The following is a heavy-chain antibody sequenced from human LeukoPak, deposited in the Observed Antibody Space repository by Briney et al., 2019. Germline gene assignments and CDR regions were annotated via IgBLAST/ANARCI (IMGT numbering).Heavy chain of an antibody. V-gene: IGHV4-59*12. CDR1: GGSINNFY. D-gene: IGHD2-21*02. CDR2: IYYTGST. Sequence: SETLSLTCAVSGGSINNFYWGWIRQPPGKGLEWIGWIYYTGSTTYNPSLKSRVTMSRDTSKNQFSLKLTSVTAADTAVYYCARGGAYCGGDCYLDYWGQGTLVTVSS. CDR3: ARGGAYCGGDCYLDY. J-gene: IGHJ4*02.